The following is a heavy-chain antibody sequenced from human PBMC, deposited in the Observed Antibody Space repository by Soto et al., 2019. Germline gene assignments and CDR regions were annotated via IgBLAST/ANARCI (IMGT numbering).Heavy chain of an antibody. CDR3: AWDYSRSFYGGGFFAY. CDR2: IYHSGMT. CDR1: SGSISSNIW. D-gene: IGHD6-19*01. Sequence: QVQLQESGPGLVKPSGTLSLTCAVSSGSISSNIWWSWVRQPPGKGLEWIGEIYHSGMTTYNPSLKSRVTLSVYRSSTHFSLKRSSLTAADTAVYYCAWDYSRSFYGGGFFAYWGEGTLV. V-gene: IGHV4-4*02. J-gene: IGHJ4*02.